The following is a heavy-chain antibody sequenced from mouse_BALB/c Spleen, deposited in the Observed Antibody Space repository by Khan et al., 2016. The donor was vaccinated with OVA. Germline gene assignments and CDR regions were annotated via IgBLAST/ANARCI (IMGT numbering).Heavy chain of an antibody. D-gene: IGHD1-1*01. Sequence: VQLQESGPELVKPGASVKMSCKASGYIFTDYVINWVKQRTGQGLEWIGEIYPGSGSTYYHEKFKGKATLTADKSSNTAYMQLSSLTSEDSTVYFCGRSGYGSLAYWGQGTTLTVSS. V-gene: IGHV1-77*01. CDR2: IYPGSGST. CDR1: GYIFTDYV. CDR3: GRSGYGSLAY. J-gene: IGHJ2*01.